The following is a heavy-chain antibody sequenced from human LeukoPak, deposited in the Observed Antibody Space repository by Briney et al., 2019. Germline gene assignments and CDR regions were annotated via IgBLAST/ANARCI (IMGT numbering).Heavy chain of an antibody. CDR1: GGSISSGGYY. D-gene: IGHD4-17*01. J-gene: IGHJ3*02. V-gene: IGHV4-30-2*01. CDR2: IYHSGST. Sequence: SETLSLTCTVSGGSISSGGYYWSWIRQPPGKGLEWIGYIYHSGSTYYNPSLKSRVTISVDRSKNQFSLKLSSVTAADTAVYYCARDRSGNNTVITAFAFDIWGQGTMVTVSS. CDR3: ARDRSGNNTVITAFAFDI.